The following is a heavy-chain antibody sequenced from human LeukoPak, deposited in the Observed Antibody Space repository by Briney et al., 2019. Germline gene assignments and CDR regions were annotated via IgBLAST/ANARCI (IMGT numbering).Heavy chain of an antibody. CDR3: ARELGSIAAAGHDDY. CDR1: GYTFTGYY. D-gene: IGHD6-13*01. J-gene: IGHJ4*02. Sequence: ASVKVSCKASGYTFTGYYMHWVRQAPGQGLECMGWINPNSGGTNYAQKFQGRVTMTRDTSISTAYMELSRLRSDDTAVYYCARELGSIAAAGHDDYWGQGTLVTVSS. CDR2: INPNSGGT. V-gene: IGHV1-2*02.